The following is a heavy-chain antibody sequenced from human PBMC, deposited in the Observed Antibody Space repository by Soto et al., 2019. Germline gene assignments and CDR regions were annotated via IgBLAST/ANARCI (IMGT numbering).Heavy chain of an antibody. J-gene: IGHJ6*02. V-gene: IGHV3-30*18. CDR2: IAYDGSNK. D-gene: IGHD6-19*01. CDR1: GFTFSSYG. Sequence: QVQLVESGGGVVQPGRSLRLSCAASGFTFSSYGMHWVRQAPGKGLEWVAVIAYDGSNKYHADSVKGRFTISRDNSKNTLYLQMNSLRAEDTAVYYCAKDKGRSLAGGMDVWGQGTTVTVSS. CDR3: AKDKGRSLAGGMDV.